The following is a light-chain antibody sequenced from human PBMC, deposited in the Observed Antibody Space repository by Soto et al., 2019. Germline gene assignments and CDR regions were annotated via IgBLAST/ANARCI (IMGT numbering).Light chain of an antibody. CDR1: QSVSSN. J-gene: IGKJ1*01. V-gene: IGKV3-15*01. CDR3: QQYNKWPQT. Sequence: EIVMTQSPATLSVSPGERATLSCRASQSVSSNLAWYQQKPGQAPRLLIYGASTRATGIPARFSGSGSGTEFTLSISSLQSEDFALYYFQQYNKWPQTFGQGTKVEIK. CDR2: GAS.